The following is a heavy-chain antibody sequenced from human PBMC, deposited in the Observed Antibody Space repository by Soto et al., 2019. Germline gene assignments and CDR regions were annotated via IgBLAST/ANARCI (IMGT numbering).Heavy chain of an antibody. V-gene: IGHV3-48*02. D-gene: IGHD3-3*01. Sequence: EVQLVESGGGLGQPGGSLRLSCAASGFTFSGYNMNWVRQAPGRGLEWVSYINRNNGVVSYADSVKGRFTISRDNAKNSMPLQMNSLRDEDTAVYYCAREGKTAFGDVLGPFDYWGQGILVTVSS. CDR2: INRNNGVV. CDR1: GFTFSGYN. J-gene: IGHJ4*02. CDR3: AREGKTAFGDVLGPFDY.